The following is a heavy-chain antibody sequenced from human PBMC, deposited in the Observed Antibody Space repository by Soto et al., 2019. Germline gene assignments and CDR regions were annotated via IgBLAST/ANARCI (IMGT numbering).Heavy chain of an antibody. CDR3: AKENQWELLTFDY. D-gene: IGHD1-26*01. Sequence: LRLSCAASGFTFSSYAMSWVRQAPGKGLEWVSAISGSGGSTYYADSVKGRFAISRDNSKNTLYLQMNSLRAEDTAVYYCAKENQWELLTFDYWGKGTLVTVSS. CDR2: ISGSGGST. J-gene: IGHJ4*02. V-gene: IGHV3-23*01. CDR1: GFTFSSYA.